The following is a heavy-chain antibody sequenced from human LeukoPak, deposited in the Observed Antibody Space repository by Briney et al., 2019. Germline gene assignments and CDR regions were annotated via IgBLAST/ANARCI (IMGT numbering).Heavy chain of an antibody. CDR1: GYSFTNYW. CDR2: IYPRDSDA. Sequence: GESLKISSKGSGYSFTNYWIGWVRQMPGKGLEWMGIIYPRDSDARYSPSFKGQVTISADKSISTSYLQWSSLKASDTAMYYCARGNWNYNGYLDPWGQGTLVTVSS. CDR3: ARGNWNYNGYLDP. V-gene: IGHV5-51*01. D-gene: IGHD1-7*01. J-gene: IGHJ5*02.